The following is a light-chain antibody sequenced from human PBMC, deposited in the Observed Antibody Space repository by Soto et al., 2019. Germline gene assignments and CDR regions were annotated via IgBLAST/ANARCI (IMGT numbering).Light chain of an antibody. Sequence: IRLTKSPSSLSASAGDSFAITCRASQTLXNYFVWDESKPGKFPKIRXYYASTLHPGVPSRLSGSGSGTDFTLTISSLQPEYFATYYCQKYNSATRTFGPGTRLEIK. CDR2: YAS. J-gene: IGKJ5*01. CDR1: QTLXNY. V-gene: IGKV1-27*01. CDR3: QKYNSATRT.